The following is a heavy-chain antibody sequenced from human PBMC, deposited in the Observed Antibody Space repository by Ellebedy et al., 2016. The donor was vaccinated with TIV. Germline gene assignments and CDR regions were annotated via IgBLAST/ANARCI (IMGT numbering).Heavy chain of an antibody. CDR3: ARDQSGALLWFGDLGNWFDP. V-gene: IGHV4-61*02. Sequence: MPSETLSLTCTVSGGSVSSGSYYWSWIRQPAGKGLEWIGRIYTSGSTNYNPSLKSRVTMSVDTSKNQFSLKLSSVTAADTAVYYCARDQSGALLWFGDLGNWFDPWGQGTLVTVSS. J-gene: IGHJ5*02. CDR1: GGSVSSGSYY. D-gene: IGHD3-10*01. CDR2: IYTSGST.